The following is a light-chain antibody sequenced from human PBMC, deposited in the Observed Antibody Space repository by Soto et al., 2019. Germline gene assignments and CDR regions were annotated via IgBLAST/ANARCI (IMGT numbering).Light chain of an antibody. J-gene: IGLJ2*01. Sequence: NFMLTQPHSVSESPGETVTISCTRSSGSIASTYVQWYQQRPGSAPTTVIYENHQRPSGVPDRFSGSIDISSNSASLTISGLKTEDEADYYCQSYDSTTVVFGGGTQLTVL. CDR1: SGSIASTY. CDR2: ENH. CDR3: QSYDSTTVV. V-gene: IGLV6-57*04.